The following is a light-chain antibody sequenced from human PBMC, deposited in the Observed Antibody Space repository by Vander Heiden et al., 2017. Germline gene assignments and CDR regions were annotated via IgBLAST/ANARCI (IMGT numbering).Light chain of an antibody. J-gene: IGKJ3*01. V-gene: IGKV1-39*01. CDR3: QQSYGTAPS. CDR2: AAS. Sequence: DIQMTQSPSSLSASVGDRVTITCRASQSISSYLNWYQQKPGKAPKLLIYAASSLQSGVPSRFSGSGSGTDFTLTISSLQPEDFATYYCQQSYGTAPSFGHGTKVNI. CDR1: QSISSY.